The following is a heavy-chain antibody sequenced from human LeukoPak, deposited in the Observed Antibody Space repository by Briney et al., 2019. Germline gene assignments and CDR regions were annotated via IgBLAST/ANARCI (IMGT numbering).Heavy chain of an antibody. J-gene: IGHJ3*02. CDR2: ITGSGRGT. D-gene: IGHD4-17*01. CDR3: SKDPNGDYVGAFDM. CDR1: GLTFSNYA. Sequence: GSLRLSCTASGLTFSNYATTWVRQAPGKGLEWVSSITGSGRGTYYADSVKGRFSVSRDNSQNTVFLHMNSLRADDTALYYCSKDPNGDYVGAFDMWGPGIMVTVSS. V-gene: IGHV3-23*01.